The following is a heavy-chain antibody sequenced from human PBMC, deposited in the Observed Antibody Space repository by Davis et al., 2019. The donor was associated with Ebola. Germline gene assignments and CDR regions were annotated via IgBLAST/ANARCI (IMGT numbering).Heavy chain of an antibody. J-gene: IGHJ5*02. Sequence: SVKVSCKASGYTFTGYDINWARQATGQGLEWMGRIIPVVDTKDYAQKFQGRVTLTADKATNTAYMELSGLRFDDTAVYYCARGKWFDPWGQGTLVSVTS. CDR3: ARGKWFDP. V-gene: IGHV1-69*04. CDR1: GYTFTGYD. CDR2: IIPVVDTK.